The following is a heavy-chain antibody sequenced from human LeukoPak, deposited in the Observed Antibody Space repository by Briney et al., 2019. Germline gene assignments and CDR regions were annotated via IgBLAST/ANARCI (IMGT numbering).Heavy chain of an antibody. CDR2: ITISGHTK. Sequence: RGCLSPSCAASGFDLSTYEMNWVRQAPGKGLEWIADITISGHTKNYADSVKGRFTISRDNARTSLYLQMNSLRVEDTGVYYCARGDPHVDFWGQGTLVTVSS. CDR3: ARGDPHVDF. CDR1: GFDLSTYE. V-gene: IGHV3-48*03. J-gene: IGHJ4*02.